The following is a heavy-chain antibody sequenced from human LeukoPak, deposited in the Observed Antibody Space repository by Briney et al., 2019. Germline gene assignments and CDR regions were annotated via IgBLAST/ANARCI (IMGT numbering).Heavy chain of an antibody. Sequence: SETLSLTCTVSGGSISSYYWSWLRQPPGKGLEWIGHFSYSGSTNYNPSLKSRVTISVDTSKNQFSLKLSSVTAADTAVYYCARSLWFGELKDYYYMDVWGKGTTVTISS. CDR2: FSYSGST. CDR1: GGSISSYY. V-gene: IGHV4-59*08. CDR3: ARSLWFGELKDYYYMDV. D-gene: IGHD3-10*01. J-gene: IGHJ6*03.